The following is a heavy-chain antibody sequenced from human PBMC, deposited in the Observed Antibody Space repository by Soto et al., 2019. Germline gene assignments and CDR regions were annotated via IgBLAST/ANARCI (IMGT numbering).Heavy chain of an antibody. Sequence: ASVKVSCKASGYTFTSYGISWVRQAPGQGLEWMGWISAYNGNTNYAQKLQGRVTMTTDTSTSTAYMELRSLRSDDTAVYYCARDPKPYCSSTSCYGGGWNYWGQGTLVTSPQ. V-gene: IGHV1-18*01. J-gene: IGHJ4*02. CDR1: GYTFTSYG. D-gene: IGHD2-2*01. CDR2: ISAYNGNT. CDR3: ARDPKPYCSSTSCYGGGWNY.